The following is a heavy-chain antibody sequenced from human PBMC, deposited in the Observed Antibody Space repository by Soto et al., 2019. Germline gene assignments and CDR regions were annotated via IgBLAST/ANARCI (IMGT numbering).Heavy chain of an antibody. CDR3: ARRYGDTLDY. D-gene: IGHD4-17*01. Sequence: PSETLSLTCTVSGGSISSYYWNWIRQPPGKGLEWIGDIYYGGGTNYNPSLKSRVTLSVDTSKNQFSLKLSSVTAADTAVYYCARRYGDTLDYWGQGTLVTVSS. V-gene: IGHV4-59*01. J-gene: IGHJ4*02. CDR2: IYYGGGT. CDR1: GGSISSYY.